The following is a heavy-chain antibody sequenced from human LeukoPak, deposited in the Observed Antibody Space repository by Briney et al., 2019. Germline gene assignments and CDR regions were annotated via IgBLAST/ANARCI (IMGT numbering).Heavy chain of an antibody. CDR3: AGLFDILTGYNVDY. D-gene: IGHD3-9*01. V-gene: IGHV4-30-4*08. Sequence: SETLSLTCTVSGGSISSGDYYWSWIRQPPGEGLEWIGYIYYSRSTYYNPSLKSRVTISVDTSKNQFCLKLSSVTAADTAVYYCAGLFDILTGYNVDYWGQGSLVTVSS. J-gene: IGHJ4*02. CDR1: GGSISSGDYY. CDR2: IYYSRST.